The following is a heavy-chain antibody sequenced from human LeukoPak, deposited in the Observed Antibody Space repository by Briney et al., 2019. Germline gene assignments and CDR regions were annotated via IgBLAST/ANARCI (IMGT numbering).Heavy chain of an antibody. J-gene: IGHJ4*02. CDR1: GGSISSGSYY. V-gene: IGHV4-39*01. CDR2: MHYGGST. D-gene: IGHD3/OR15-3a*01. Sequence: SQTLSLTCTVSGGSISSGSYYWDWTRQPPGKGMEWIGCMHYGGSTDYNPSLKSRATISADTSKNQFSLRLYSVTAADTAVYYCARHIYDRTGRPFDYWGQGTLLTVSS. CDR3: ARHIYDRTGRPFDY.